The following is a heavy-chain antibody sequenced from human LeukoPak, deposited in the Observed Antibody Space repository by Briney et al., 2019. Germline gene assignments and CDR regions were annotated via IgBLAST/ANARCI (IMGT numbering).Heavy chain of an antibody. CDR1: GFTFSNAW. CDR3: TTVLLWFGELLI. CDR2: IKSKTDGGTT. Sequence: GGSLRLFCAVSGFTFSNAWMSWVRQAPGKGLEWVGRIKSKTDGGTTDYAAPVKGRFTISRDDSKNTLYLQMNSLKTEDTAVYYCTTVLLWFGELLIWGQGTLVTVSS. D-gene: IGHD3-10*01. J-gene: IGHJ4*02. V-gene: IGHV3-15*01.